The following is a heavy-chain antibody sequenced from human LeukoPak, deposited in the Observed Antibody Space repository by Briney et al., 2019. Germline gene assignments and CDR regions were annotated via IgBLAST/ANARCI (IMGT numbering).Heavy chain of an antibody. CDR2: IHYSGTT. D-gene: IGHD2-21*02. V-gene: IGHV4-39*01. Sequence: SETLSLTCTVSGSSVSGSGYYWAWIRQPPGNGLEWLGNIHYSGTTYYNPSLKSRVTMSVDTSKNQFSLKLSSVTAADTAVYYCAGPNSYSLDVWGKGTTVTVSS. J-gene: IGHJ6*04. CDR1: GSSVSGSGYY. CDR3: AGPNSYSLDV.